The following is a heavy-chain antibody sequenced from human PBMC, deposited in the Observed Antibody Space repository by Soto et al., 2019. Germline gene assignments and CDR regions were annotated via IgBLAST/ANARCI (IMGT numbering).Heavy chain of an antibody. J-gene: IGHJ6*02. V-gene: IGHV3-23*01. CDR1: GFTFSSYA. CDR2: ISGSGGST. D-gene: IGHD3-3*01. Sequence: EVQLLESGGGLVQPGGSLRLSCAASGFTFSSYAMSWVRQAPGKGLEWVSAISGSGGSTYYADSVKGRFTISRDNSKNTLYLQMNSLRAEDTAVYYCARGIYYDFWSGKYYYYGMDVWGQGTTVTVSS. CDR3: ARGIYYDFWSGKYYYYGMDV.